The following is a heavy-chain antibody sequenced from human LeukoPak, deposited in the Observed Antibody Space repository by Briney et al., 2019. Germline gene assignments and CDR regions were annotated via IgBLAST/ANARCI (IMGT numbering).Heavy chain of an antibody. CDR2: IIPIFGAA. CDR1: GGTFSSHG. V-gene: IGHV1-69*06. D-gene: IGHD2/OR15-2a*01. Sequence: ASVKVSCKASGGTFSSHGFSWVRQAPGQGPEWMGGIIPIFGAANYAQKFQGRVTITADKSTSTAYMELRSLRSEDTAVYYCARGAGSTFFDYWGQGTLVTVSS. CDR3: ARGAGSTFFDY. J-gene: IGHJ4*02.